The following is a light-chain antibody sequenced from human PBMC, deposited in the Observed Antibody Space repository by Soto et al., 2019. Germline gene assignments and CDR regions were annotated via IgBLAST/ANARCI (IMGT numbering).Light chain of an antibody. CDR2: GAS. CDR1: QNINRNY. J-gene: IGKJ1*01. V-gene: IGKV3-20*01. CDR3: QQYGSSPRT. Sequence: DIVLTQSPDTLSLFPGERATLSCRASQNINRNYLAWYQQKPGQAPRLLIYGASSRATGIPDRFTGSRSGTHFTLTITRLEPEDFAVYYCQQYGSSPRTFGQGTKVDIK.